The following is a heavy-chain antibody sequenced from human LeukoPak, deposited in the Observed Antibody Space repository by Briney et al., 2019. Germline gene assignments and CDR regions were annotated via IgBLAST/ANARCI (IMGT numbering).Heavy chain of an antibody. V-gene: IGHV3-23*01. CDR3: AKVGDYDSSGYYYGGVGYYFDY. CDR2: ISGSGGST. J-gene: IGHJ4*02. Sequence: GGSLRLSCAASGFTFSSYAMSWVRQAPGKGLEWVSAISGSGGSTYYADSVEGRFTISRDNSKNTLYLQMNSLRAEDTAVYYCAKVGDYDSSGYYYGGVGYYFDYWGQGTLVTVSS. CDR1: GFTFSSYA. D-gene: IGHD3-22*01.